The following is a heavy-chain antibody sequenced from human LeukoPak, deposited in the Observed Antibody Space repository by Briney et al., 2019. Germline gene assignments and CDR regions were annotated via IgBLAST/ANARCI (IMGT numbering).Heavy chain of an antibody. CDR2: INHSGST. CDR1: GGSFSGYY. J-gene: IGHJ4*02. CDR3: ARGAMVRGVIYYFDY. Sequence: SETLSLTCAVYGGSFSGYYWSWIRQPPGKGLEWIGEINHSGSTNYNPSLKSRVTISVDTSKNQFSLKLSSETAADTAVYYCARGAMVRGVIYYFDYWGQGTLVTVSS. V-gene: IGHV4-34*01. D-gene: IGHD3-10*01.